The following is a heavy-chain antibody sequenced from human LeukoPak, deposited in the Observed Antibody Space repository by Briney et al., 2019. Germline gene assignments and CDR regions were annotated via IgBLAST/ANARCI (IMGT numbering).Heavy chain of an antibody. CDR1: GFTFDDYA. Sequence: PGGSLRLSCAASGFTFDDYAMHWVRQAPGKGLEWVLGISWNSGSIGYADSVKGRFTIPRDNAKNSLYLQMNSLRAEDTALYYCAKDIVATIFYYGMDVWGQGTTVTVSS. J-gene: IGHJ6*02. CDR2: ISWNSGSI. V-gene: IGHV3-9*01. D-gene: IGHD5-12*01. CDR3: AKDIVATIFYYGMDV.